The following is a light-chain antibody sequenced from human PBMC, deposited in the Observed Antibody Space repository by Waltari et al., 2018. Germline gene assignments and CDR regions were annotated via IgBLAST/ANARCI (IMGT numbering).Light chain of an antibody. CDR1: QDISRW. Sequence: DIQMTQSPSSVSASVGDRVTITCRASQDISRWLAWYQQKAGKAPKFLIYAASSLQSGVPSRFSGSGSGTDFTLTISSLQPEDFATYYCQQANSFPWTFGPGTKVDIK. J-gene: IGKJ3*01. CDR2: AAS. V-gene: IGKV1-12*02. CDR3: QQANSFPWT.